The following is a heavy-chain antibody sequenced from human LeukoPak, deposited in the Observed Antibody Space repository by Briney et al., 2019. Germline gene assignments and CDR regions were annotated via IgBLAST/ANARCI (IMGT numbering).Heavy chain of an antibody. CDR2: IIPIFGTA. CDR3: ARRYCTNGVCYHDRGAFDI. V-gene: IGHV1-69*06. J-gene: IGHJ3*02. D-gene: IGHD2-8*01. Sequence: SVKVSCKASGGTFSSYAISWVRQAPGQGLEWMGEIIPIFGTATYAQKFQGRVTITADTSTSTVYMELSSLRSEDTAVYYCARRYCTNGVCYHDRGAFDIWGQGTMVTVSS. CDR1: GGTFSSYA.